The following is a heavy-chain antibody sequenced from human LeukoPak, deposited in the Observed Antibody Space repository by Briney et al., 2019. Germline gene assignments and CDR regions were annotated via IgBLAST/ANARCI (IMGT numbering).Heavy chain of an antibody. V-gene: IGHV3-30*04. CDR3: ARDSGSYWGTFDY. CDR2: ISYDGSNK. D-gene: IGHD1-26*01. J-gene: IGHJ4*02. CDR1: GFTFSSYA. Sequence: GGSLRLSCAASGFTFSSYAMHWVRQAPGKGLEWVAVISYDGSNKYYADSVKGRFTISRDNSKNTLYLQMNSLRAEDTAVYYCARDSGSYWGTFDYWGQGTLVTVSS.